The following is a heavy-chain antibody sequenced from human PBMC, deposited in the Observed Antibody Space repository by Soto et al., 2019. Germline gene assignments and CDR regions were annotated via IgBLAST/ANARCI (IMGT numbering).Heavy chain of an antibody. D-gene: IGHD3-3*01. CDR3: ARDNNDFWSLYPLAFDY. Sequence: QVQLQESGPGLVKPSETLSLTCTVSGGSLTKYYWSWIRQPAGKGLEWIGRISTSGNVCSKASLRSRLTMSVDTSKNQFSLRLTSVTAADTAVYYCARDNNDFWSLYPLAFDYWGQGALVTVSS. V-gene: IGHV4-4*07. CDR2: ISTSGNV. CDR1: GGSLTKYY. J-gene: IGHJ4*02.